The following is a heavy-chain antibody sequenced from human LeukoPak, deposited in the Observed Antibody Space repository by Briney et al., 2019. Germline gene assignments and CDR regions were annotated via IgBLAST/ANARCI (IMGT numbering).Heavy chain of an antibody. Sequence: GGSLRLSCAASGFTFHDYGMTWVRQAPGKGLEWVAFIWYDESDKYYADSVKGRFTISRDNSKNTLTLQMNSLKTEDTSIYFCAKGAWAADGPMGNNFASWGQGTLVTVSS. J-gene: IGHJ4*02. D-gene: IGHD6-13*01. V-gene: IGHV3-30*02. CDR3: AKGAWAADGPMGNNFAS. CDR1: GFTFHDYG. CDR2: IWYDESDK.